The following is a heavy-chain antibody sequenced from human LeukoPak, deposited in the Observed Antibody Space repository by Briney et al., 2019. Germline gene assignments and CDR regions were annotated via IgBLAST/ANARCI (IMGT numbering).Heavy chain of an antibody. CDR3: ARGPCSSTSCYFKEYYDILTGYTFDY. CDR1: GFTFSSYE. D-gene: IGHD3-9*01. V-gene: IGHV3-48*03. Sequence: PGGSLRLSCAASGFTFSSYEMNWVRQAPGKGLEWVSYISSSGSTIYYADSVKGRFTISRDNAKNSLYLQMNSLRAVDTAVYYCARGPCSSTSCYFKEYYDILTGYTFDYWGQGTLVTVPS. CDR2: ISSSGSTI. J-gene: IGHJ4*02.